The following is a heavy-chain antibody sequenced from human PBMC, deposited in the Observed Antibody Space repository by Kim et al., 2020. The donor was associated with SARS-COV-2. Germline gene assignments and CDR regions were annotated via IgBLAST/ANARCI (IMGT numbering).Heavy chain of an antibody. J-gene: IGHJ6*02. CDR1: GYTFTSYA. D-gene: IGHD6-19*01. CDR3: AREAGYSSGWYGLYYYYGMDV. V-gene: IGHV7-4-1*02. Sequence: ASVKVSCKASGYTFTSYAMNWVRQAPGQGLEWMGWINTNTGNPTYAQGFTGRFVFSLDTSVSTAYLQISSLKAEDTAVYYCAREAGYSSGWYGLYYYYGMDVWGQGTTVTVSS. CDR2: INTNTGNP.